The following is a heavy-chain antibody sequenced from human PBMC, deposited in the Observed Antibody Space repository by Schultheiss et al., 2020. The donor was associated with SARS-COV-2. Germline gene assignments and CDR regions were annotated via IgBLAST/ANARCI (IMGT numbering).Heavy chain of an antibody. CDR1: GFTFSSYS. V-gene: IGHV3-48*04. CDR2: ISSSGSTI. Sequence: GGSLRLSCAASGFTFSSYSMNWVRQAPGKGLEWVSYISSSGSTIYYADSVKGRFTISRDNAKNSLYLQMNSLRVEDTAVYYCARLGSGWYLSDYWGQGTLVIVSS. D-gene: IGHD6-19*01. J-gene: IGHJ4*02. CDR3: ARLGSGWYLSDY.